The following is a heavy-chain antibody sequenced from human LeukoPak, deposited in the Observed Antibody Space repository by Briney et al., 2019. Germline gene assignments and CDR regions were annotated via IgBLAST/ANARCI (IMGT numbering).Heavy chain of an antibody. CDR1: GYTLTELS. CDR3: ATDRGWYHYRHAFDI. J-gene: IGHJ3*02. CDR2: FDPEDGET. Sequence: ASVKVSCKVSGYTLTELSMHWVRQAPGKGLEWMGGFDPEDGETIYAQKFQGRVTMTEDTSTDTAYMELSSLRSEDTAVYYCATDRGWYHYRHAFDIWGQGTMVTVSS. D-gene: IGHD6-19*01. V-gene: IGHV1-24*01.